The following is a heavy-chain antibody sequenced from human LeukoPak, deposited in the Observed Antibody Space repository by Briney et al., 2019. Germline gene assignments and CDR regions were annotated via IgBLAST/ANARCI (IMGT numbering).Heavy chain of an antibody. CDR3: ARARGALDF. J-gene: IGHJ4*02. CDR2: ISGSGNTI. Sequence: PGGSLRLSCAASGFTFSDYYMTYIRQAPGKGLEWVSYISGSGNTIYYAVSVKGRFTISRDNAKNLFYLEMNGLRSEDTAVYYCARARGALDFWGRGTLVTVSS. D-gene: IGHD1-26*01. CDR1: GFTFSDYY. V-gene: IGHV3-11*01.